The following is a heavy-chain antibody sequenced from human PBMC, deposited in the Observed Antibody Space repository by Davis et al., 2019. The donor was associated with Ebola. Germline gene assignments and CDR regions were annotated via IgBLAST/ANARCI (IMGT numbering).Heavy chain of an antibody. J-gene: IGHJ6*02. CDR1: GFNFRSYG. Sequence: GGSLRLSCAASGFNFRSYGMHWVRQAPDKGLEWVAVIWYDGSRKYYGDSVKGRFTISRDNSNNLLYLQMNSLRAEDTAVYYCLYGMDVWGQGTTVTVSS. V-gene: IGHV3-33*01. CDR3: LYGMDV. CDR2: IWYDGSRK.